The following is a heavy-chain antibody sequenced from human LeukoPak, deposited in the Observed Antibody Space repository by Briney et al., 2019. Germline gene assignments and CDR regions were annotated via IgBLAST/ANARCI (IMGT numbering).Heavy chain of an antibody. CDR3: ARVELPYYYDSSGRIDY. CDR2: ISSSSSYI. J-gene: IGHJ4*02. CDR1: GFTFSRYG. V-gene: IGHV3-21*01. Sequence: GGSLRLSCVASGFTFSRYGMSWVREAPGKGLEWVSSISSSSSYIYYADSVKGRFTISRDNAKNSLYLQMNSLRAEDTAVYYCARVELPYYYDSSGRIDYWGQGTLVTVSS. D-gene: IGHD3-22*01.